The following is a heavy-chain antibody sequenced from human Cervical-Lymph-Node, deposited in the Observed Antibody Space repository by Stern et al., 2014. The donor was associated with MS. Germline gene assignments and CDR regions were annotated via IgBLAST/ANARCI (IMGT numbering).Heavy chain of an antibody. CDR3: ARQRYFDY. Sequence: QLVQSGPAVKRPGESLKISCPASGYTFTSYWIGGVRQMPGQGLDWSAIIFPGGSDIRYSPSFQGQVPVAANKSSSTAYLQWNNLKASDTAIYYCARQRYFDYWGQGTLVTVSS. CDR2: IFPGGSDI. V-gene: IGHV5-51*01. J-gene: IGHJ4*02. CDR1: GYTFTSYW.